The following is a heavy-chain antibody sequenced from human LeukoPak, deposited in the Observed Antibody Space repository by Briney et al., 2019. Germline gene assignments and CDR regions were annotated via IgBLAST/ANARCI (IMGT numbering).Heavy chain of an antibody. CDR1: GGSISSYY. CDR3: ASTSIAARDDAFDI. CDR2: IYTSGST. Sequence: SETLSLTCTVSGGSISSYYWSWIRQPAGKGLEWIGRIYTSGSTNYNPSLKSRVTMSVDTSKNQFSLKLSSVTAADTAVYYCASTSIAARDDAFDIRGQGTMVTVSS. J-gene: IGHJ3*02. V-gene: IGHV4-4*07. D-gene: IGHD6-6*01.